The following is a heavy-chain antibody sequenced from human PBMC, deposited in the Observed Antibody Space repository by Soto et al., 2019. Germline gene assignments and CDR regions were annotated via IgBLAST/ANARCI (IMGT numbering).Heavy chain of an antibody. D-gene: IGHD6-13*01. V-gene: IGHV2-70*11. CDR1: GFSLSTSGMC. CDR2: IDWDDDK. Sequence: GSGPTLVNPTQTLTLTCTFSGFSLSTSGMCVSWIRQPPGKALEWLARIDWDDDKYYSTSLKTRLTISKDTSKNQVVLTMTNMDPVDTATYYFARFRYIAAADQFDYWSQGTLVTVSS. J-gene: IGHJ4*02. CDR3: ARFRYIAAADQFDY.